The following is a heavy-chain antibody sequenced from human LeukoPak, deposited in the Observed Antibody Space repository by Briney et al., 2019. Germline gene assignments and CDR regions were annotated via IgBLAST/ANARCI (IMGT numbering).Heavy chain of an antibody. CDR1: GGSISSYY. CDR3: ARSPPRYDILTGYVTPIFQH. CDR2: IYTSGST. V-gene: IGHV4-4*07. D-gene: IGHD3-9*01. Sequence: PSETLSLTCTVSGGSISSYYWSWIRQPAGKGLEWIGRIYTSGSTNYNPSLKSRVTMSVDTSKNQFSLKLSSVTAADTAVYYCARSPPRYDILTGYVTPIFQHWGQGTLVTVSS. J-gene: IGHJ1*01.